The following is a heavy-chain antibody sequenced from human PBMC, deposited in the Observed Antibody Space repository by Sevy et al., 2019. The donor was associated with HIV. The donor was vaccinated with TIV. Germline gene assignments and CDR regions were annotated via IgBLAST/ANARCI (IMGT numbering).Heavy chain of an antibody. D-gene: IGHD2-2*01. V-gene: IGHV3-21*01. CDR1: GFDFGTYS. Sequence: GGSLRLSCAASGFDFGTYSMNWVRQAPGKGLEWVSSISSKNDYIFYADSVKGRFTISKDNAKNSLYLQMNSMRVEDTAVYYCAREGDCIGIDCYDDWRLPSYYYYPMDVWGQGTTVTVSS. CDR3: AREGDCIGIDCYDDWRLPSYYYYPMDV. CDR2: ISSKNDYI. J-gene: IGHJ6*02.